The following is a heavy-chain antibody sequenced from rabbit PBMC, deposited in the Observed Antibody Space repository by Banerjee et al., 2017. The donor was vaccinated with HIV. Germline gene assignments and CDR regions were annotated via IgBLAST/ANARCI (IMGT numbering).Heavy chain of an antibody. V-gene: IGHV1S45*01. CDR2: IYIASDTT. D-gene: IGHD6-1*01. Sequence: QEHLVESGGGLVQPEGSLTLTCTASGFTISRYHICWVRQAPGKGLEWIACIYIASDTTYYASWAKARFTISKTSSTTVTLQMASLTAADTATYFCARNPYDDTNLWGPGTLVTVS. J-gene: IGHJ4*01. CDR3: ARNPYDDTNL. CDR1: GFTISRYH.